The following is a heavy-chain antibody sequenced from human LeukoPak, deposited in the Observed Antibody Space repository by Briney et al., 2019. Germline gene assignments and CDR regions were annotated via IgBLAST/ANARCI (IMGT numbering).Heavy chain of an antibody. CDR2: ITISGGTT. D-gene: IGHD3-22*01. J-gene: IGHJ4*02. CDR3: ARDRGAYDSSGYYYPLWY. CDR1: GFTFSSYA. Sequence: GGSLRLSCAASGFTFSSYAMGWVRQAPGKGLEWVSDITISGGTTHFYSDSAKGRFTISRDNSKNTLYLQMNSLRAEDTAVYYCARDRGAYDSSGYYYPLWYWGQGTLVTVSS. V-gene: IGHV3-23*01.